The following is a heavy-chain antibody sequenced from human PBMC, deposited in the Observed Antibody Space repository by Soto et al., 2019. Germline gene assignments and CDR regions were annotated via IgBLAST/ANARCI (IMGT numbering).Heavy chain of an antibody. J-gene: IGHJ4*02. CDR2: IIPIFGTA. D-gene: IGHD6-13*01. V-gene: IGHV1-69*01. CDR3: ATGLEDQKAAAGPYFDY. CDR1: GGTFSSYA. Sequence: QVQLVQSGAEVKKPGSSVKVSCKASGGTFSSYAISWVRQAPGQGLEWMGGIIPIFGTANYAQKFQGRVTITADESTSTAYMELSSLRSEDTAVYYCATGLEDQKAAAGPYFDYWGQGTLVTVSS.